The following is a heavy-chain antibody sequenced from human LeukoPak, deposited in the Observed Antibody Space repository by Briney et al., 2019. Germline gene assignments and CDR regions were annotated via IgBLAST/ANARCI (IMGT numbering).Heavy chain of an antibody. J-gene: IGHJ4*02. CDR2: IKQDGSEK. D-gene: IGHD3-3*01. Sequence: GGSLRLSCAASGFTFSSYGMHWVRQAPGKGLEWVANIKQDGSEKYYVDSVKGRFTISRDNAKNSLYLQMNSLRAEDTAVFYCARDVHRYYGDYWGQGTLVTVSS. CDR3: ARDVHRYYGDY. CDR1: GFTFSSYG. V-gene: IGHV3-7*01.